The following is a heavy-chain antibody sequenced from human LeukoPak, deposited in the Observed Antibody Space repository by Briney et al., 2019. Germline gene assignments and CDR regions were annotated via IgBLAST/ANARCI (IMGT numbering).Heavy chain of an antibody. D-gene: IGHD3-3*01. Sequence: GGSLRLSCAASGFSLSAFWMTWVRQAPGKGLEWVANINRDGSQKNHVDSVEGRFTISRDNSKNTLYLQMNSLRAEDTAVYYCAKDPRRFLEWLLYFDYWGQGTLVTVSS. J-gene: IGHJ4*02. CDR3: AKDPRRFLEWLLYFDY. V-gene: IGHV3-7*03. CDR2: INRDGSQK. CDR1: GFSLSAFW.